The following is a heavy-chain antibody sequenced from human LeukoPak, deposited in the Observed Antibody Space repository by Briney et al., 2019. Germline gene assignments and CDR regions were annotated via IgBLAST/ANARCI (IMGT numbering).Heavy chain of an antibody. D-gene: IGHD2-2*01. V-gene: IGHV4-4*07. J-gene: IGHJ5*02. Sequence: PSETLSLTPTLPGGSLSSYYWSWIRQPPRKGLEWIARIYTIGSTNYNPSLKSRVTMSVDTTKNQFSLKLSSVTAADTAVYYCARDLVVPAAIDRGKNWFDPWGQGTLVTVSS. CDR3: ARDLVVPAAIDRGKNWFDP. CDR1: GGSLSSYY. CDR2: IYTIGST.